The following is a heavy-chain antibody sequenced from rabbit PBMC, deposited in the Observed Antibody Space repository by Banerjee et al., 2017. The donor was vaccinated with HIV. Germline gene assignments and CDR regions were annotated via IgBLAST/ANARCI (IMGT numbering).Heavy chain of an antibody. J-gene: IGHJ3*01. D-gene: IGHD1-1*01. CDR1: GFDFSSYG. CDR3: VRGASSSGYYSL. Sequence: QEQLVESGGGLVQPGGSLKLSCKASGFDFSSYGVSWVRQAPGKGLEWIGYIDPIFGITYFANWVNGRFTISSHNAQNTPYLQLNSLTDADTATYFCVRGASSSGYYSLWGQGTLVTVS. V-gene: IGHV1S47*01. CDR2: IDPIFGIT.